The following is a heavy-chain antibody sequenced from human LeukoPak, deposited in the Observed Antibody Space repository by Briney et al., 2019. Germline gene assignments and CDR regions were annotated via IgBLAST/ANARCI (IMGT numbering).Heavy chain of an antibody. CDR3: ARVVGVLWLDYMDV. Sequence: SETLSLTCAVYGGSFSGYYWSWIRQPPGKGLEWIGEINHSGSTNYNPSLKSRVTMSVDTSKNQFSLKLSSVTAADTAVYYCARVVGVLWLDYMDVWGKGTTVTISS. V-gene: IGHV4-34*01. J-gene: IGHJ6*03. D-gene: IGHD3-10*01. CDR1: GGSFSGYY. CDR2: INHSGST.